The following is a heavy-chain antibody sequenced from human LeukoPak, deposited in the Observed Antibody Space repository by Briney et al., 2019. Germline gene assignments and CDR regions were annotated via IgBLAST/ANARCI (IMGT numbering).Heavy chain of an antibody. CDR2: IYYSGST. V-gene: IGHV4-59*01. D-gene: IGHD3-22*01. Sequence: SETLSLTCTVSGGSISSYYWSWIRQPPGKGLEWIGYIYYSGSTNYNPSLKSRVTISVDTSKNQFSLKLSSVTAADTAVYYCARERYYYDTSTAFDIWGQRTMVTVSS. CDR1: GGSISSYY. J-gene: IGHJ3*02. CDR3: ARERYYYDTSTAFDI.